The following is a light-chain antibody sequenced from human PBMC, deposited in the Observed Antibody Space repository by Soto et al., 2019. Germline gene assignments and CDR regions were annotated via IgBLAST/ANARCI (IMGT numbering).Light chain of an antibody. V-gene: IGKV3-11*01. Sequence: EIVLTQSPTTLSLSPGERATLSCRASQNVNNQLAWYQQKPGQAPRLLIYDASDRVTGIPARFSGSGSGTDFTLTISRLEPEDFAVYYCQHRWNCPPIIFGQGTRLEIK. J-gene: IGKJ5*01. CDR2: DAS. CDR3: QHRWNCPPII. CDR1: QNVNNQ.